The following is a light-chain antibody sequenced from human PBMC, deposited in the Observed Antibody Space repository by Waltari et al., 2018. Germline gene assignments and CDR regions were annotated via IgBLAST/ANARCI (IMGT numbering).Light chain of an antibody. CDR3: QTGGHGTWV. CDR2: VNRDGSH. J-gene: IGLJ3*02. V-gene: IGLV4-69*01. Sequence: QLVLTQSPSASASLGASVKLTCTLDRGHSSNIIAWLQQQPAKGSRYWMKVNRDGSHSKGAGILDRFAGSSSGAERYLTISSLQSEDEADYYCQTGGHGTWVFGGGTKLTVL. CDR1: RGHSSNI.